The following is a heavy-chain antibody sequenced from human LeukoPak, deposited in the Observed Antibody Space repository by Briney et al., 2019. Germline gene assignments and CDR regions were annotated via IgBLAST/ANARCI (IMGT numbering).Heavy chain of an antibody. D-gene: IGHD6-13*01. V-gene: IGHV1-2*02. J-gene: IGHJ4*02. CDR1: GYTFTGYY. Sequence: ASVKVSCKASGYTFTGYYMYWVRQAPGQGPEWMGWISPSGGGTNYAQKFQGRVTMTRDTSISTAFLELSSLKSDDTAIYYCARDREAYSSTWLFDYWGQGTLVTVSS. CDR2: ISPSGGGT. CDR3: ARDREAYSSTWLFDY.